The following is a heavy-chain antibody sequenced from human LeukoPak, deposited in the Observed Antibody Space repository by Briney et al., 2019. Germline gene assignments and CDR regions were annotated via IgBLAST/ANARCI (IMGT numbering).Heavy chain of an antibody. Sequence: PSETLSLTCTVSGGSISSYYWSWIRQPPGKGLEWIGYIYYSGSTNYNPSLKSRVTISVDTSKNQFSLKLSSVTAADTAVYYCARGTYYDYVWGSYRFPNWFDPWGQGTPVTVSS. CDR2: IYYSGST. D-gene: IGHD3-16*02. CDR3: ARGTYYDYVWGSYRFPNWFDP. J-gene: IGHJ5*02. V-gene: IGHV4-59*01. CDR1: GGSISSYY.